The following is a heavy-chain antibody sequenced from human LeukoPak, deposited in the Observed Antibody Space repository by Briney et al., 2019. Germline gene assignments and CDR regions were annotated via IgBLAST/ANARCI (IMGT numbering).Heavy chain of an antibody. D-gene: IGHD3-10*01. Sequence: GGSLRLSCAAPGFTFSNYAMSWVRQAPGKGLEWVSAISGSGGSTYYADSVKGRFTISRDNAKNSLYLQMNSLRAEDTALYYCARGGSIYFRYYMDVWGKGTTVTVSS. CDR3: ARGGSIYFRYYMDV. CDR1: GFTFSNYA. V-gene: IGHV3-23*01. J-gene: IGHJ6*03. CDR2: ISGSGGST.